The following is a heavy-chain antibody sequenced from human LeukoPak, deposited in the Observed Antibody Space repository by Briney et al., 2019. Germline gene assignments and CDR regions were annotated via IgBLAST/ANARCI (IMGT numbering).Heavy chain of an antibody. V-gene: IGHV3-30*04. CDR2: MSSDGIKT. J-gene: IGHJ4*02. D-gene: IGHD1-1*01. Sequence: PGTSLRLSCATSGFTFRTCGVHWVRQAPDKGLEWVALMSSDGIKTYYADSVKGRFTISRDSSKDTLYLQMSSLRADDTAVYYCAKDHAGTGRAFEYWGQGTLVSVSS. CDR3: AKDHAGTGRAFEY. CDR1: GFTFRTCG.